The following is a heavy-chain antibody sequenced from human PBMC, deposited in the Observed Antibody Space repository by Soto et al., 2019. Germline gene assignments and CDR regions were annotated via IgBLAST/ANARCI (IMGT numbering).Heavy chain of an antibody. CDR2: ISWNSGSI. Sequence: HPGVSLRLSCAASGFTFDDYAMHWVRQAPGKGLEWVSGISWNSGSIGYADSVKGRFTISRDNAKNSLYLQMNSLRAEDTALYYCAKDKDSSIWYPLYYYYYGMDGWGQVTTVTVSS. CDR1: GFTFDDYA. CDR3: AKDKDSSIWYPLYYYYYGMDG. V-gene: IGHV3-9*01. J-gene: IGHJ6*02. D-gene: IGHD6-13*01.